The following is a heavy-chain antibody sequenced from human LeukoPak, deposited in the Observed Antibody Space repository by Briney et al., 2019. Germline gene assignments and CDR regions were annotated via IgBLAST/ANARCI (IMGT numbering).Heavy chain of an antibody. Sequence: SETLSLTCTVSGGSISSGGYYWSWIRQPPGKGLEWIGYIYHSGSTYYNPSLKSRVTISVDRSKNQFSLKLSSVTAADTAVYYCARVHSSSWYPGAFDIWGQGTMVTVSS. CDR1: GGSISSGGYY. CDR2: IYHSGST. CDR3: ARVHSSSWYPGAFDI. J-gene: IGHJ3*02. V-gene: IGHV4-30-2*01. D-gene: IGHD6-13*01.